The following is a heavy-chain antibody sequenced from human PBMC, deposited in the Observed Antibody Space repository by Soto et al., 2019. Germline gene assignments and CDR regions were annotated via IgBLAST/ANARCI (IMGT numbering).Heavy chain of an antibody. CDR3: ARFGSSWYSGYYYGMDV. V-gene: IGHV6-1*01. Sequence: SQTLSLTCAISGDSVSSNSAAWNWIRQSPSRGLEWLGRTYYRSKWYNDYAVSVKSRITINPDTSKNQFSLQLNSVTPEDTAVYYCARFGSSWYSGYYYGMDVWGQGTTVTVSS. CDR2: TYYRSKWYN. J-gene: IGHJ6*02. D-gene: IGHD6-13*01. CDR1: GDSVSSNSAA.